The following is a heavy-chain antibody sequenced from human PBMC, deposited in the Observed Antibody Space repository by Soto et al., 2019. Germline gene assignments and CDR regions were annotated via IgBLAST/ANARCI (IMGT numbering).Heavy chain of an antibody. D-gene: IGHD3-22*01. Sequence: PGGSLSLSCVASGFTFSDYYTSWVRQAPGRGLEWVSYISVSGTTIYYADSVKGRFTISRDNAKNSLYLEMNSLRAEDTAVYYCARDRTTHYDDSGNEYWGQGTLVTVSS. CDR2: ISVSGTTI. CDR3: ARDRTTHYDDSGNEY. V-gene: IGHV3-11*01. J-gene: IGHJ4*02. CDR1: GFTFSDYY.